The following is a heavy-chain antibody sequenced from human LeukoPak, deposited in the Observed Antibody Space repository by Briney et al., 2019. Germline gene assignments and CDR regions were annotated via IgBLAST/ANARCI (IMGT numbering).Heavy chain of an antibody. CDR1: GGSISGYY. Sequence: SETLSLTCTVSGGSISGYYWSWVRQPAGKALESIGRIHSTGSTNYNPSLKSRVAMPVDTSKNQFSLKVTSVTAADTAVYYCTREHPAAIASDYWGRGTLVIVSS. D-gene: IGHD2-21*01. CDR2: IHSTGST. CDR3: TREHPAAIASDY. J-gene: IGHJ4*02. V-gene: IGHV4-4*07.